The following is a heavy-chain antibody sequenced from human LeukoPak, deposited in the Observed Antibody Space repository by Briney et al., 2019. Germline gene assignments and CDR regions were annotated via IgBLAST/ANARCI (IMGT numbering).Heavy chain of an antibody. V-gene: IGHV1-2*02. J-gene: IGHJ3*02. Sequence: ASVKVSCKASGYTFTGYYMHWVRQAPGQGLEWIGWINPNSGGTNYAQKFQGRITMTRDTSISTAYMELSRLRSDDAAVYYCARLRFLGADAFDIWGQGTMVTVSS. CDR3: ARLRFLGADAFDI. D-gene: IGHD3-3*01. CDR2: INPNSGGT. CDR1: GYTFTGYY.